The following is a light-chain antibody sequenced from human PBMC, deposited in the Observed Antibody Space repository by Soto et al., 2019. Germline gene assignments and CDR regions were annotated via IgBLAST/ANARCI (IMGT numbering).Light chain of an antibody. CDR3: QQYNNWPPSIT. V-gene: IGKV3-15*01. J-gene: IGKJ5*01. CDR1: QSVSSN. Sequence: EIVMTQSPATLSVSPGERATLSCRASQSVSSNLAWYQQKPGQAPRLLIYGASTRATGIPARFSGSGSGTDFSLTLSSLQSEDFAVYYCQQYNNWPPSITFGQGTRLEIK. CDR2: GAS.